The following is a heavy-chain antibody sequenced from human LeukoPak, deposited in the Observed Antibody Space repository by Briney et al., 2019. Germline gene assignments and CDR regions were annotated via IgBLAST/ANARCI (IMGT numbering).Heavy chain of an antibody. CDR2: FYISGST. V-gene: IGHV4-61*02. Sequence: SETLSLTCTVSGASISSGLHYWNWIRQSAGKGLEWIGRFYISGSTDYKPALKSRVTISVDTSRNQISLKLTSVTAADTAVYYCARRYCTNGVCYRSAFDIWGQGTMVSVSS. D-gene: IGHD2-8*01. J-gene: IGHJ3*02. CDR1: GASISSGLHY. CDR3: ARRYCTNGVCYRSAFDI.